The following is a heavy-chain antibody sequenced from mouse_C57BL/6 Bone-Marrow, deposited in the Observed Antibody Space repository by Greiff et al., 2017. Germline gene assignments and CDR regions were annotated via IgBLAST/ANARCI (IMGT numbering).Heavy chain of an antibody. CDR1: GYTFTSYW. J-gene: IGHJ1*03. V-gene: IGHV1-69*01. Sequence: QVQLQQPGAELVMPGASVKLSCKASGYTFTSYWMHWVKQRPGQGLEWIGELDPSDSDTNYNQKFKGKSTLTLDKSSSTAYMQLSSLTSEDSAVYYGARGGLWFGWYFDVWGTGAKVTVSS. CDR2: LDPSDSDT. D-gene: IGHD2-2*01. CDR3: ARGGLWFGWYFDV.